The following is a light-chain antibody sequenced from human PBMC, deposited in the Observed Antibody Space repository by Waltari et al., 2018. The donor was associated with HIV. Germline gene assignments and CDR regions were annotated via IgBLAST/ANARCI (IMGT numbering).Light chain of an antibody. V-gene: IGKV1-39*01. CDR2: DAS. CDR3: HKSYSFPLT. Sequence: IQMTQSPSSLSASVGDSVSITCRASQSVSYKVNWYQQKPGKPPKVLIYDASILQSGVPSRFSGGGSATDFTLTINSLQPDDFATYFCHKSYSFPLTFGPGTKVEI. CDR1: QSVSYK. J-gene: IGKJ3*01.